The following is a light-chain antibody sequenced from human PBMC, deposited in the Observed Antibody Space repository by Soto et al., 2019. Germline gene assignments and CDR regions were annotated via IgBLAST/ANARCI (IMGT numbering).Light chain of an antibody. Sequence: DIPMTQSPSTLSASVGDRVTITCRASQSITTWLAWYQQKPGKAPKLLIYKATNLQSGVPSRFSGSGSGTVFSLTISSLQPEDFAIYYCQQYNDYQYTFGQGTKLEIK. J-gene: IGKJ2*01. CDR1: QSITTW. CDR2: KAT. V-gene: IGKV1-5*03. CDR3: QQYNDYQYT.